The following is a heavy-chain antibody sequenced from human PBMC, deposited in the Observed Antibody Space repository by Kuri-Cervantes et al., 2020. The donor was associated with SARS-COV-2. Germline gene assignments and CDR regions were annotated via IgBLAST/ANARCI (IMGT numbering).Heavy chain of an antibody. CDR3: AKAISNYPSYYYYGMDV. D-gene: IGHD4-11*01. CDR1: GFTFSSYA. V-gene: IGHV3-64D*08. Sequence: GESLKISCSASGFTFSSYAMHWVRQAPGKGLEYVSAISSNGGSTYYADSVKGRFTISRDNSKNTLYLQMSSLRAEDTAVYYCAKAISNYPSYYYYGMDVWGQGTTVTVSS. CDR2: ISSNGGST. J-gene: IGHJ6*02.